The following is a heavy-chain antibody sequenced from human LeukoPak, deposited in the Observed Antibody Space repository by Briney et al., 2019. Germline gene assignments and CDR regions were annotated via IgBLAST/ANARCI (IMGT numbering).Heavy chain of an antibody. CDR1: GGSISSSSYY. CDR3: ASVTGYSYGPDY. CDR2: IYYSGST. J-gene: IGHJ4*02. D-gene: IGHD5-18*01. V-gene: IGHV4-39*01. Sequence: SSETLSLTCTVSGGSISSSSYYWGWIRQPPGKGLEWIGSIYYSGSTYYNPSLKSRVTISVDTSKNQFSLQLSSVTAADTAVYYCASVTGYSYGPDYWGQGTLVTVSS.